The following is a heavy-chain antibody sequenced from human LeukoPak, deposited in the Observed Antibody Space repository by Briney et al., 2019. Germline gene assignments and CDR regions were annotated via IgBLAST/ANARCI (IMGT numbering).Heavy chain of an antibody. D-gene: IGHD3-22*01. CDR3: ASSPPTYYYDSSGYSPRASRFDY. J-gene: IGHJ4*02. CDR1: GGTFSSYA. CDR2: IIPIFGTA. V-gene: IGHV1-69*13. Sequence: SVKVSCKASGGTFSSYAISWVRQAPGQGLEWMGGIIPIFGTANYAQKFQGRVTITADESTSTAYMELSSLRSEDTAVYYCASSPPTYYYDSSGYSPRASRFDYWGQGTLVTVSS.